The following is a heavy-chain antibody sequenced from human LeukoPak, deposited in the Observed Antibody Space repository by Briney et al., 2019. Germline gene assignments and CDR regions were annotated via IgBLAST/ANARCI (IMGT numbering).Heavy chain of an antibody. CDR1: GGSISNYY. CDR2: IYSSGNT. J-gene: IGHJ4*02. V-gene: IGHV4-4*07. CDR3: ARGSSVGATYFDY. Sequence: PSETLSLTCTVSGGSISNYYWSWVRQPAGKGLEWIGRIYSSGNTHFNPSLKSRVRMSVDTSKNQFSLKLSSGTAADTAVYYCARGSSVGATYFDYWGQGTLVTVSS. D-gene: IGHD1-26*01.